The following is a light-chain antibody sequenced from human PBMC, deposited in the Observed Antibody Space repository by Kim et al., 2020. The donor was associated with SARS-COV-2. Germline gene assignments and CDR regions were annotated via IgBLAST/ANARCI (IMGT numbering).Light chain of an antibody. Sequence: SYELTQPSSVSVSPGQTARITCSGDVLAKKYARWFQQKPGQAPVLVIYKDTERPLGIPERFSGSSSGTTVTLTISGAQVGDEGDYYCYSYSAAGEPLLGGGTQLTVL. CDR1: VLAKKY. CDR2: KDT. CDR3: YSYSAAGEPL. V-gene: IGLV3-27*01. J-gene: IGLJ2*01.